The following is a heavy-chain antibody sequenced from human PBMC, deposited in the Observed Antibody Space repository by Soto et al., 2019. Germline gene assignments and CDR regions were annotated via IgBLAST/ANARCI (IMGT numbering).Heavy chain of an antibody. Sequence: PWQTLALTCSISGDSVSSNSAAWNWIRQSPSRGLEWLGRTYYRSKWYNDYAVSVKSRITISADTSKTQSYLQLSSVTPDDTAVYYCAQGGIVAAGTSACFDLWGQGTPVTVSS. J-gene: IGHJ5*02. D-gene: IGHD6-13*01. CDR2: TYYRSKWYN. V-gene: IGHV6-1*01. CDR3: AQGGIVAAGTSACFDL. CDR1: GDSVSSNSAA.